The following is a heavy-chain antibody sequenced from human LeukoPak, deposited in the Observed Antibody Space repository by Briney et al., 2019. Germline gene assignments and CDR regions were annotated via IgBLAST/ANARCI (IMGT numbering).Heavy chain of an antibody. J-gene: IGHJ4*02. Sequence: PWGSLRLSCAVSGFTLSDYGIHWVRQAPGKGLEWVTIISSDGTIKYADSVKGRFTVSRDSSKNTVYLQMNSLRAEDTAVYYCGRLARNAWYAVDYWGQGTLVTVSS. D-gene: IGHD6-19*01. V-gene: IGHV3-33*03. CDR1: GFTLSDYG. CDR2: ISSDGTIK. CDR3: GRLARNAWYAVDY.